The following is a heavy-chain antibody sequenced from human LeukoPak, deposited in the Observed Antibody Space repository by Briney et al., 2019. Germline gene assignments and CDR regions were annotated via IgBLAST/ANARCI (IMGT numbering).Heavy chain of an antibody. CDR2: ISGSGGNT. D-gene: IGHD4-17*01. CDR3: AKSTRIYDGDYIG. V-gene: IGHV3-23*01. CDR1: GFTYSSYA. Sequence: GGSLRLSCAASGFTYSSYAMSWVRQAPGKGLEWVSVISGSGGNTYYADSVKGRFTISRDNSGNTLYLQMNSLRAEDTAVYYCAKSTRIYDGDYIGWGQGTLVTVSS. J-gene: IGHJ4*02.